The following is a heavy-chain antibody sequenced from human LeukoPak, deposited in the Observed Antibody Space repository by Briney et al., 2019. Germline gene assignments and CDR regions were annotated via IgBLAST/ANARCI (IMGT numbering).Heavy chain of an antibody. J-gene: IGHJ3*02. CDR1: GGSISSYY. V-gene: IGHV4-59*01. Sequence: PSETLSLTCTVSGGSISSYYWSWIRQPPGKGLEWIGYIYYSGSTNYNPSLKSRVTISVDTSKNQFSLKLSSVTAADTAVYYCAREGAISGCYEFAAFDIWGQGTMVTVSS. CDR2: IYYSGST. CDR3: AREGAISGCYEFAAFDI. D-gene: IGHD3-3*01.